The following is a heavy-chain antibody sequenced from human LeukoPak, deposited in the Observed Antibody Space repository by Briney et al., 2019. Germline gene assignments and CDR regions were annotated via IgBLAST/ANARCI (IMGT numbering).Heavy chain of an antibody. Sequence: PGGSLRLSCAASGFTFSNYWMTWVRQAPGKGLEWVANINRDGSERYYVDSVKGRFTISRDDAKSSLYLQMNSLRAEDTAVYYCARGSGSYGDFDYWGQGTLVTVSS. V-gene: IGHV3-7*01. J-gene: IGHJ4*02. CDR1: GFTFSNYW. D-gene: IGHD1-26*01. CDR2: INRDGSER. CDR3: ARGSGSYGDFDY.